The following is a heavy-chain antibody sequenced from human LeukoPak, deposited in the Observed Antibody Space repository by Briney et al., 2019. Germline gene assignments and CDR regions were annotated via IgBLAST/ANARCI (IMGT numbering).Heavy chain of an antibody. CDR2: INPNSGGT. CDR1: GYTFTGYY. CDR3: ARDSSGSSFFHSDY. J-gene: IGHJ4*02. D-gene: IGHD6-13*01. V-gene: IGHV1-2*02. Sequence: ASVKVSCKASGYTFTGYYMHWVRQAPGQGLEWMGWINPNSGGTNYAQKFQGRVTMTRDTSISTAYMELSRLRSDDTAVYYCARDSSGSSFFHSDYWGQGTLVTVSS.